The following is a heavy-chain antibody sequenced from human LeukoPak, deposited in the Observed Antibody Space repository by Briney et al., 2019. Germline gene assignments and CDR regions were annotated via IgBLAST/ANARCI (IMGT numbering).Heavy chain of an antibody. V-gene: IGHV3-48*03. CDR3: ARVEDTATRGFYFDY. CDR1: GFTFSSYE. D-gene: IGHD5-18*01. CDR2: ISSGGTTI. J-gene: IGHJ4*02. Sequence: PGGSLRLSCAASGFTFSSYEMNWVRHAPGGGLEWVSYISSGGTTIYYADSVKGRFTISRDNAKTSLYLQMNSLRAEDTAVYYCARVEDTATRGFYFDYWGQGTLVTVSS.